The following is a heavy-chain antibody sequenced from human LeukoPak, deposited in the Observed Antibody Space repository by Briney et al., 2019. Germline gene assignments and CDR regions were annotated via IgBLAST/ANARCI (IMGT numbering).Heavy chain of an antibody. D-gene: IGHD5-18*01. CDR1: GFTFSGCG. CDR2: VWYDGRDK. J-gene: IGHJ4*02. CDR3: AKDPYSYGSYFDY. Sequence: QPGGSLRLSCAASGFTFSGCGMHWVRQAPGKGLEWVAFVWYDGRDKYYADSVKGRLTISRDNSKNTLYLQMNSLRAEDTAMYYCAKDPYSYGSYFDYWGQGTLVTVSS. V-gene: IGHV3-30*02.